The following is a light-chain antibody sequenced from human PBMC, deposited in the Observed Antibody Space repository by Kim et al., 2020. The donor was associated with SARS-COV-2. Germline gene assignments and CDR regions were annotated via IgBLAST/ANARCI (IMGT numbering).Light chain of an antibody. Sequence: ELTQPPSASGTPGQRVIVSCSGRNSNIGSNPVNWYQHLPGMSPKLLLYSSSLRPSGVPDRFSGSKSGTSASLAISGLRSEDEADYYCATWDDSLHAWVFGGGTQLTVL. V-gene: IGLV1-44*01. CDR2: SSS. CDR1: NSNIGSNP. CDR3: ATWDDSLHAWV. J-gene: IGLJ3*02.